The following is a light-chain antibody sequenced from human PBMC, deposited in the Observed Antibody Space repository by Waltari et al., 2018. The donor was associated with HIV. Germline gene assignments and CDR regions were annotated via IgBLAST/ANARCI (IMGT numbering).Light chain of an antibody. V-gene: IGLV3-25*03. CDR2: KDR. Sequence: SYDPTHPPSLSVSPGQTAHITCFRAEFPRQSGHWYQQKPGQAPVLVIYKDRKRPSGIPQRFSGSTSGTSVTLTIRGVQAEDEADYYCQSTDNSGTHVVFGGGTKLTVL. J-gene: IGLJ2*01. CDR3: QSTDNSGTHVV. CDR1: EFPRQS.